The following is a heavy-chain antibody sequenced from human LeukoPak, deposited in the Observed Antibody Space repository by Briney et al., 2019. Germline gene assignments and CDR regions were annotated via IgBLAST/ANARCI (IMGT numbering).Heavy chain of an antibody. CDR3: AREFSRGDSSGWPADY. V-gene: IGHV3-49*03. Sequence: GGSLRLSCTASGFTFGDYAMSWFRQAPGKGLEWVGFIRSKAYGGTTEYAASVKGRFTISRDDSKSIAYLQMNSLKTEDTAVYYCAREFSRGDSSGWPADYWGQGTLVTVSS. CDR1: GFTFGDYA. D-gene: IGHD6-19*01. J-gene: IGHJ4*02. CDR2: IRSKAYGGTT.